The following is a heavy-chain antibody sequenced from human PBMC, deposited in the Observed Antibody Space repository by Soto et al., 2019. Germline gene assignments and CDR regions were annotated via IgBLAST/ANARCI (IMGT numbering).Heavy chain of an antibody. D-gene: IGHD2-15*01. Sequence: EVQLVESGGGLVKPGGSVRLSCVASGLMYSSYSMSWVRQAPGKGLEWVAFVILSGSQINYAASVEGRFTISRDNANNARYLQRNAVRVEYRAIYYCPRVSSCGVGTGSFVHQYYGMDVWGPGTTVTVPS. CDR1: GLMYSSYS. CDR3: PRVSSCGVGTGSFVHQYYGMDV. J-gene: IGHJ6*02. CDR2: VILSGSQI. V-gene: IGHV3-21*01.